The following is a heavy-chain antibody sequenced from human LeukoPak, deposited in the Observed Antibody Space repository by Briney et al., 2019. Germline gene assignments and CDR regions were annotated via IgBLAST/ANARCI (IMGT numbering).Heavy chain of an antibody. CDR3: SKDLPLTRAWALKY. J-gene: IGHJ4*02. D-gene: IGHD2-2*01. V-gene: IGHV3-15*03. Sequence: GGSLRLSCTASGFTFSDAWMPWVRQAPGQGPEWVGRIKSKGSGGTTDYALSVKGRFTISRDDSQNTLYLQMNSLRTDDTAVYYCSKDLPLTRAWALKYWGQGALVTVSS. CDR1: GFTFSDAW. CDR2: IKSKGSGGTT.